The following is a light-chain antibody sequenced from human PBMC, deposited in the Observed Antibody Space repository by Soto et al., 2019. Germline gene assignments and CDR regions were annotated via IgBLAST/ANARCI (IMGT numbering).Light chain of an antibody. Sequence: QSVLTQPASVSGSPGQSITISCTGTSSDVGGHNYVSWYQQHPGKAPKLLIYEISNRPSGVSNRFSGSRSGNTASLTISGLQAEDEADYYRKSYRSSRILVFGTGTKVTVL. CDR1: SSDVGGHNY. V-gene: IGLV2-14*01. J-gene: IGLJ1*01. CDR2: EIS. CDR3: KSYRSSRILV.